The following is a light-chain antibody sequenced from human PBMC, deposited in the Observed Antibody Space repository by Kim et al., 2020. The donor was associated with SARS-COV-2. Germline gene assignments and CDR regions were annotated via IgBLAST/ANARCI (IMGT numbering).Light chain of an antibody. Sequence: SVSPGQTASITCSGDKLGDKYACWYQQKPGQSPVLVIYQDSKRPSGITGRFSGSNSGNTATLTISGTQAIDEADYYCQAWDSSTVVFGGGTQLTVL. J-gene: IGLJ2*01. V-gene: IGLV3-1*01. CDR1: KLGDKY. CDR3: QAWDSSTVV. CDR2: QDS.